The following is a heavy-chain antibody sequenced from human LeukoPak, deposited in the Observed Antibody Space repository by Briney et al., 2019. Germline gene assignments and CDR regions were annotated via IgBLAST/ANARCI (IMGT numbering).Heavy chain of an antibody. J-gene: IGHJ5*02. Sequence: SETLSLTCAVYGGSFSGYYWSWIRQPPGKGLEWIGEINHSGSTNYNPSLKSRVTISVDTSKNQFSLKLSSVTAADTAVYYCARVAPARIVLMVYNRKCWFDPWGQGTLVTVSS. D-gene: IGHD2-8*01. V-gene: IGHV4-34*01. CDR3: ARVAPARIVLMVYNRKCWFDP. CDR1: GGSFSGYY. CDR2: INHSGST.